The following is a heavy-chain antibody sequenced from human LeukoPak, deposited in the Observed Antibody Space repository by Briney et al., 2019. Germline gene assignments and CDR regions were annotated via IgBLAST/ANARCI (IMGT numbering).Heavy chain of an antibody. V-gene: IGHV3-23*01. D-gene: IGHD3-9*01. CDR2: VSGNGRNT. J-gene: IGHJ6*02. CDR1: GFTFSSYA. Sequence: GGSLRLSCAASGFTFSSYAMRWVRQAPGKGLEWVSAVSGNGRNTYYTDSVRGRFTLSRDNSKNTLYLQMNSLRADDTAVYFCAKSSFDRGPMDVWGQGTTVTVPS. CDR3: AKSSFDRGPMDV.